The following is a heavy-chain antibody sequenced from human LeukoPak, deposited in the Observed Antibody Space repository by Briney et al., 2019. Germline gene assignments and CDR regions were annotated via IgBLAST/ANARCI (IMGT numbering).Heavy chain of an antibody. CDR1: GYTFTGYY. D-gene: IGHD4-23*01. CDR2: INPNSGGT. V-gene: IGHV1-2*02. Sequence: RASVKVSCKASGYTFTGYYMHWVRQAPGQGLEWMGWINPNSGGTNYAQKFQGRVTMTRDKSISTAYLQWSSLKASDTAMYYCARPAASGNSVLAVQHWGQGTLVTVSS. J-gene: IGHJ1*01. CDR3: ARPAASGNSVLAVQH.